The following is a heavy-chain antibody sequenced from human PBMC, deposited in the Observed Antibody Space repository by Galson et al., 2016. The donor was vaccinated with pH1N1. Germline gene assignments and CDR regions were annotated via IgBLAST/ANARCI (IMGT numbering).Heavy chain of an antibody. D-gene: IGHD7-27*01. CDR2: IYSGGDT. J-gene: IGHJ5*02. CDR1: GVTVSNNY. CDR3: ARETGA. V-gene: IGHV3-53*01. Sequence: SLRLSCAASGVTVSNNYMSWVRQAPGKGLEWVSCIYSGGDTYYADSVKGRFTVSRDSSKNTVYLQMKSLRAEDTAVYYCARETGAWGQGTLVTVSS.